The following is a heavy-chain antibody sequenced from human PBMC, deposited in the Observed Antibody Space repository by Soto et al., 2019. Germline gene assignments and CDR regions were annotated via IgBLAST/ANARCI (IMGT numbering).Heavy chain of an antibody. CDR3: KQDLVPGGADV. J-gene: IGHJ6*02. Sequence: PGGSLRLSCVVSAFTSRNYAIHWIRQAPGKGLEWVSGFDFNSGRTGYADSVKGRFTISRDNAKNSLSLEMKSLRVEDTALYYCKQDLVPGGADVWGQGTKVTVYS. CDR2: FDFNSGRT. CDR1: AFTSRNYA. D-gene: IGHD3-16*01. V-gene: IGHV3-9*02.